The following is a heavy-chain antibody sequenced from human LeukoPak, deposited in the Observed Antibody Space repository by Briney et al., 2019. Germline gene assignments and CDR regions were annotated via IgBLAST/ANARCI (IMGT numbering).Heavy chain of an antibody. V-gene: IGHV3-48*01. Sequence: GGSLRLSCAASGFTFSSYSMNWVRQAPGKGLEWVSYISSSSSTIYYAHSVKGRFTISRDNAKNSLYLQMNSLRAEDTAVYYCARVLHKRNYDSSTYYGYWGQGTLVTVSS. CDR3: ARVLHKRNYDSSTYYGY. D-gene: IGHD3-22*01. CDR2: ISSSSSTI. J-gene: IGHJ4*02. CDR1: GFTFSSYS.